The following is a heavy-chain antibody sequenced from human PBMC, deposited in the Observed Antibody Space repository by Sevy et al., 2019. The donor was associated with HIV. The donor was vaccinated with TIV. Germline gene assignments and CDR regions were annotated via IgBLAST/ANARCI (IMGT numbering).Heavy chain of an antibody. J-gene: IGHJ4*02. CDR1: GFTITDYY. Sequence: GGSLRLSCAASGFTITDYYMSWIRQSPGKGLEWVSYISHSGNTIYYADSVNGRFTISRDNAKNSLFLHMTSLTAEDTAFYYCVRNSLKTSAVHLPYYFDFWGQGTLVTVSS. D-gene: IGHD3-9*01. V-gene: IGHV3-11*01. CDR2: ISHSGNTI. CDR3: VRNSLKTSAVHLPYYFDF.